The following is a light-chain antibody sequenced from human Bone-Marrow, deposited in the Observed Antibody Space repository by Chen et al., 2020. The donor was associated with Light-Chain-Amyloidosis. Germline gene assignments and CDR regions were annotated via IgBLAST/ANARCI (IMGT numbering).Light chain of an antibody. J-gene: IGLJ2*01. CDR1: DLPKKY. Sequence: SYELTQPPSVSVSPGQTARITCSGADLPKKYAYWYQQKPGQAPVLVIHRDTERPSAISERFSGSSSGTTATLTISRVQAEDEADYHCQSADSSGTYEVIFGGGTKLTVL. V-gene: IGLV3-25*03. CDR2: RDT. CDR3: QSADSSGTYEVI.